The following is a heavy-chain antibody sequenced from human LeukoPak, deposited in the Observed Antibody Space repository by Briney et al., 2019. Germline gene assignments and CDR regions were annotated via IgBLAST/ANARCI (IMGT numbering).Heavy chain of an antibody. CDR1: GYSISSGYY. J-gene: IGHJ6*03. D-gene: IGHD6-6*01. CDR3: ARLRSLGSSGYYYMDV. V-gene: IGHV4-38-2*01. Sequence: SETLSLTCAVSGYSISSGYYWGWIRQPPRKGLEWIGSIYHSGSTYYNPSLKSRCTISVDTSKNQFSLKLSSVTAADTAVYYCARLRSLGSSGYYYMDVWGKGTTVTVSS. CDR2: IYHSGST.